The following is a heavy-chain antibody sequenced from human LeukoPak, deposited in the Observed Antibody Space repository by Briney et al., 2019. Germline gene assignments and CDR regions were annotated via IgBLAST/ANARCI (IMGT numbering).Heavy chain of an antibody. CDR2: IIPIFGTA. V-gene: IGHV1-69*13. J-gene: IGHJ6*02. CDR1: GDTFSSYA. Sequence: ASVKVSCKASGDTFSSYAISWVRQAPGQGLEWMGGIIPIFGTANYAQKFQGRVTITADESTSTAYMELSSLRSEDTAVYYCARPVRCSGGSCYSSSSPNLYYYYGMDDWGQGTTVTVSS. D-gene: IGHD2-15*01. CDR3: ARPVRCSGGSCYSSSSPNLYYYYGMDD.